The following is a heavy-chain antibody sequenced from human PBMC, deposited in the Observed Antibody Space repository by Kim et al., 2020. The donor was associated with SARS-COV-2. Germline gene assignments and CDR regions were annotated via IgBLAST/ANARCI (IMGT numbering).Heavy chain of an antibody. CDR1: GFTFSSYG. J-gene: IGHJ6*02. CDR2: IWYDGSNK. Sequence: GGSLRLSCAASGFTFSSYGMHWVRQAPGKGLEWVAVIWYDGSNKYYADSVKGRFTISRDNSKNTLYLQMNSLRAEDTAVYYCARDKVGPYSEYYYYGMDVWGQGTTVTVSS. D-gene: IGHD2-15*01. V-gene: IGHV3-33*01. CDR3: ARDKVGPYSEYYYYGMDV.